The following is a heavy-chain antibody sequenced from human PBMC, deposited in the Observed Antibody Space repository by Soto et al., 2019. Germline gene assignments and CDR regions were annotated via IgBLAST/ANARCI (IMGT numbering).Heavy chain of an antibody. D-gene: IGHD2-15*01. CDR1: GDSVSSNSAA. CDR3: ARAYCSGGSCRAWSNWFDP. Sequence: PSQTPSLTCAISGDSVSSNSAAWNWIRQSPSRGLEWLGRTYYRSTWYNDYAVSVKSRITINPDTSKNQFSLQLNSVTPEDTAVYYCARAYCSGGSCRAWSNWFDPWGQGTLVTVSS. CDR2: TYYRSTWYN. J-gene: IGHJ5*02. V-gene: IGHV6-1*01.